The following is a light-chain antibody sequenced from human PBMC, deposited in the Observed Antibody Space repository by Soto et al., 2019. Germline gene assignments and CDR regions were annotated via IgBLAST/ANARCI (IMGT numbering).Light chain of an antibody. CDR3: QQSYTTPIT. Sequence: DIQMTQSPFSLSASVGDRVTITCQASQGIRNESGWYQQKPGKAPKRLIYAASSLQSGVPSRFSGSGYGTEFTLTISSLQPEDFATYFCQQSYTTPITFGQGTRLEIK. CDR2: AAS. CDR1: QGIRNE. V-gene: IGKV1-17*01. J-gene: IGKJ5*01.